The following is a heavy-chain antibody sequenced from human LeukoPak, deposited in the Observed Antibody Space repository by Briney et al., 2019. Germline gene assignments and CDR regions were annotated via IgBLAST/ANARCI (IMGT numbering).Heavy chain of an antibody. D-gene: IGHD6-19*01. Sequence: PGGSLRLSCAASGFTFSSYGMHWVRQAPGKGLGWVAFIRYDGSNKYYADSVKGRFTISRDNSKNTLYLQMNSLRAEDKPVYYRAEGLRSWGSSGWYYGYFDQWRQGNVVTVSS. CDR3: AEGLRSWGSSGWYYGYFDQ. V-gene: IGHV3-30*02. CDR2: IRYDGSNK. CDR1: GFTFSSYG. J-gene: IGHJ4*02.